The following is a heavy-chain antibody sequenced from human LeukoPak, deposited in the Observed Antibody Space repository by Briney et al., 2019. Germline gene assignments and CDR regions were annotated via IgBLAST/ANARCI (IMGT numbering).Heavy chain of an antibody. Sequence: LETLSLTCTVSGGSISSYYWSWIRQPPGKGLEWIGYIYTSGSTNYNPSHKSRVTISVDTSKNQFSLKLSSVTAADTAVYYCARLGGGGAFDIWGQGTMVTVSS. D-gene: IGHD3-16*01. CDR3: ARLGGGGAFDI. V-gene: IGHV4-4*09. CDR2: IYTSGST. CDR1: GGSISSYY. J-gene: IGHJ3*02.